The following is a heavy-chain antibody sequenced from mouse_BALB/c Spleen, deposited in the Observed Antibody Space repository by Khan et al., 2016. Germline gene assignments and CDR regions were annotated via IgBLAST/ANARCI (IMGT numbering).Heavy chain of an antibody. V-gene: IGHV1S135*01. Sequence: EVQLQESGPELVKPGASVKVSCKASGYAFTSYNMYWVKQSHGKSLEWIGYIDPYNGGTRNNQKFKGKATLTVDKSSSTAYMHLNSLTSEDSAVYCWAREGVTTVVAKGLDYWGQGTTLTVSS. D-gene: IGHD1-1*01. J-gene: IGHJ2*01. CDR3: AREGVTTVVAKGLDY. CDR1: GYAFTSYN. CDR2: IDPYNGGT.